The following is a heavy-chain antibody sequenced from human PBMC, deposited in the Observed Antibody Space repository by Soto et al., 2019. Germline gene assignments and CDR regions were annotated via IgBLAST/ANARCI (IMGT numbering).Heavy chain of an antibody. Sequence: ASVKVSCKASGYTFTSYYMHWVRQAPGQGLEWMGIINPSGGSTSYAQKFQGRVTMTRDTSTSTVYMELSSLRSEDTAVYYCARDLPNCGGDCYHHPNDYWGQGTLVTVSS. J-gene: IGHJ4*02. V-gene: IGHV1-46*03. CDR3: ARDLPNCGGDCYHHPNDY. CDR1: GYTFTSYY. D-gene: IGHD2-21*02. CDR2: INPSGGST.